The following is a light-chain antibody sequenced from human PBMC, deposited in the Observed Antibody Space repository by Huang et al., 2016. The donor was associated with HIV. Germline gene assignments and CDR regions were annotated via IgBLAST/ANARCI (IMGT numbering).Light chain of an antibody. Sequence: EIVLTQSPATLSLSPGERATLSCRASQSVGGYLAWYQQKPGQAPRLLIYDASNSAIGIPARFSGSGSGTDFTLTISSLEPEDFAVYYCQQRTNWPPGFTFGPGTKVDIK. CDR2: DAS. CDR1: QSVGGY. V-gene: IGKV3-11*01. J-gene: IGKJ3*01. CDR3: QQRTNWPPGFT.